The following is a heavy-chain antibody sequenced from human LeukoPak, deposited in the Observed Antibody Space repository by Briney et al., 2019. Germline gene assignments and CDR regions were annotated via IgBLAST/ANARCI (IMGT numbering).Heavy chain of an antibody. J-gene: IGHJ5*02. Sequence: GGSLRLSCAASGFTLSNYSMNWVRQAPGKGLEWVSSISSSSSYIYYADSAKGRFTISRDNAKNSLYLQMNSLRAEDTAVYYCASAYSSTWYGWFDPWGQGTLVTVSS. V-gene: IGHV3-21*01. D-gene: IGHD6-13*01. CDR3: ASAYSSTWYGWFDP. CDR2: ISSSSSYI. CDR1: GFTLSNYS.